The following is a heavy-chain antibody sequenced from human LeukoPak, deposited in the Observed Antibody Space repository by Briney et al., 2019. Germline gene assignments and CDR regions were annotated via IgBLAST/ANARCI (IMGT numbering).Heavy chain of an antibody. V-gene: IGHV1-46*03. CDR2: INPSGGST. Sequence: GASVKLSCTPSGDTFTSYDMHWVRHGPAQGRGWMGIINPSGGSTSYAQKFQGRVTMTRDTSTSTLYLELSSLRTADTAVLYCAREGYSSSFGYWGQGTLVTASS. D-gene: IGHD6-6*01. J-gene: IGHJ4*02. CDR3: AREGYSSSFGY. CDR1: GDTFTSYD.